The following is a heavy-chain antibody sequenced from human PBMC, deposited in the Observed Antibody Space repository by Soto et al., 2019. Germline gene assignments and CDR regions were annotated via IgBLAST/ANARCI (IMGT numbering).Heavy chain of an antibody. D-gene: IGHD6-19*01. CDR1: GFTFSNYA. CDR3: AKIQKDGWYAIRDAFDI. Sequence: GGSLRLSCAASGFTFSNYAMSWVRQAPGKGLEWVSAITGSGGNTFYADSMKGRFTISRDNSKNTLYLQMNSLRAEDTAVYYCAKIQKDGWYAIRDAFDIWGQGTMVTVSS. CDR2: ITGSGGNT. J-gene: IGHJ3*02. V-gene: IGHV3-23*01.